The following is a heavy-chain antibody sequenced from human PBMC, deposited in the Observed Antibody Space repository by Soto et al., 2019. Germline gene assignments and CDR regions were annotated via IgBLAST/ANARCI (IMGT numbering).Heavy chain of an antibody. Sequence: GGSLRLSCAASGFAFISYSINWFRQAPGKGLEWVSSISSSSSYIYYADSVKGRFTISRDNAKNSLYLQMNSLRAEDTAVYYCARAPAYSPLDYWGQGTLVTVS. D-gene: IGHD2-15*01. V-gene: IGHV3-21*01. J-gene: IGHJ4*02. CDR2: ISSSSSYI. CDR3: ARAPAYSPLDY. CDR1: GFAFISYS.